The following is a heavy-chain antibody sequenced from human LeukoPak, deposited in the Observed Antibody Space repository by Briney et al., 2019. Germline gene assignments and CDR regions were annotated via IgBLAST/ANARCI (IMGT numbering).Heavy chain of an antibody. D-gene: IGHD2-2*02. CDR3: AKVRVYTIDRPFDY. CDR2: ISGSGGST. Sequence: GGSLRLSCAASGFTFSSYAMSWVRQAPGKGLEWVSAISGSGGSTYYADSVEGRFTISRDNSKNTLYLQMNSLRAEDTAIYYCAKVRVYTIDRPFDYWGQGTLVTVSS. J-gene: IGHJ4*02. V-gene: IGHV3-23*01. CDR1: GFTFSSYA.